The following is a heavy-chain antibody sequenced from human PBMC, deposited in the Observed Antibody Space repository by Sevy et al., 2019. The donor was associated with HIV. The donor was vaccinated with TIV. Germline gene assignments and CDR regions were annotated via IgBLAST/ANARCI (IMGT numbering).Heavy chain of an antibody. Sequence: GGSLRLSCAASGFISDDYAMHWVRQAPGKGLEWVSGITWNSDTIGYADSVKGRFTISRDNAKNSLYLQMNSLRLEDSALYFCAKDIVVVPATSSGYFDLWGRGTLVTVSS. CDR3: AKDIVVVPATSSGYFDL. J-gene: IGHJ2*01. CDR2: ITWNSDTI. D-gene: IGHD2-2*01. CDR1: GFISDDYA. V-gene: IGHV3-9*02.